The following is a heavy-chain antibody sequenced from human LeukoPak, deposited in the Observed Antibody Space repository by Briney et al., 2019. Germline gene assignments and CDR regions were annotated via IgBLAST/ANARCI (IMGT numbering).Heavy chain of an antibody. Sequence: GGSLRLSCSASGFPFSSYAMHWVRQAPGKGLEYVSAISDSGGSTYYADSVKGRFTISRDNSKNTLYLQMNRLRPEDTAVYYCARGTVTAPDYWGQGTLVTVSS. V-gene: IGHV3-64*04. CDR3: ARGTVTAPDY. CDR2: ISDSGGST. CDR1: GFPFSSYA. D-gene: IGHD2-21*02. J-gene: IGHJ4*02.